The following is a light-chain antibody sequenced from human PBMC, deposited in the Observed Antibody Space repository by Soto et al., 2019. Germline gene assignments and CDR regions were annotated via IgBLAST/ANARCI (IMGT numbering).Light chain of an antibody. V-gene: IGLV1-44*01. Sequence: QSVLTQPPSASGTPGQRVTISCSGSSSNIGSNNVNWYQQLPGTAPKHLIYNNNQRRSAGPHRFSCCTTGTSASLAISGLQSDDDADYYCAEWYDSLNGLVFGTGTKLTVL. J-gene: IGLJ1*01. CDR3: AEWYDSLNGLV. CDR2: NNN. CDR1: SSNIGSNN.